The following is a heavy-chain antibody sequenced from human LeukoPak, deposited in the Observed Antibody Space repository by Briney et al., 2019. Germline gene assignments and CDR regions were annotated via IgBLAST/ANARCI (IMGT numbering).Heavy chain of an antibody. Sequence: RAGGSLRLSCAASGFTFSSYGMSWVRQAPGKGLEWVSAISGSGGSTYYADSVKGRFTISRDNSKNTLYLQMNSLRAEDTAVYYCAKDRLVVGATVPDYWGQGTLVTVSS. CDR1: GFTFSSYG. CDR3: AKDRLVVGATVPDY. V-gene: IGHV3-23*01. J-gene: IGHJ4*02. CDR2: ISGSGGST. D-gene: IGHD1-26*01.